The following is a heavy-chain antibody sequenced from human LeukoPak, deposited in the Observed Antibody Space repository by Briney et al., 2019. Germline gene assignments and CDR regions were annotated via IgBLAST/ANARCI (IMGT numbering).Heavy chain of an antibody. D-gene: IGHD3-16*02. CDR3: AKDALISFRGAWSQSDY. J-gene: IGHJ4*02. CDR2: INQNGTEK. V-gene: IGHV3-7*03. CDR1: GFTFSRYW. Sequence: RSGGSLRLSCAVSGFTFSRYWMSWVRQAPGKGLEWVGNINQNGTEKYSVDSVKGRFTISRDNAKNSVYLQMNSLRAEDTAVYYCAKDALISFRGAWSQSDYWGQGTLVNASS.